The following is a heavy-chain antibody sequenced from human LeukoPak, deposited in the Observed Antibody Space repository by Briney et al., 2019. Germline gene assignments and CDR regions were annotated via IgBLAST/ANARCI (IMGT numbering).Heavy chain of an antibody. CDR1: GGSISSYY. CDR2: IYTSGST. V-gene: IGHV4-4*07. Sequence: PSETLSLTCTVSGGSISSYYWSWIRQPAGKGLEWIGRIYTSGSTNYNPSLKSRVTMSVDTSKNQFSLKLSSVTAADTAVYYCARLPRNLLVATTGVDYWGQGTLVTVSS. D-gene: IGHD5-12*01. CDR3: ARLPRNLLVATTGVDY. J-gene: IGHJ4*02.